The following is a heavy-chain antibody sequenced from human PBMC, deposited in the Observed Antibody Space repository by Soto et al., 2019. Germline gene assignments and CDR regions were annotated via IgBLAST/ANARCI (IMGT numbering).Heavy chain of an antibody. CDR2: ILPIFGTA. V-gene: IGHV1-69*12. J-gene: IGHJ3*01. Sequence: QVQLVQSGAEVKKPGSSVKVSCKASGGSFRRETINWVRQAPGQGPEWMGGILPIFGTADYAQKFQGRVTIAADVSTTTTYMELSSLRFEDTAVYYCARGHEFGGNSDACEVWGQGTRVIVSS. CDR1: GGSFRRET. D-gene: IGHD2-15*01. CDR3: ARGHEFGGNSDACEV.